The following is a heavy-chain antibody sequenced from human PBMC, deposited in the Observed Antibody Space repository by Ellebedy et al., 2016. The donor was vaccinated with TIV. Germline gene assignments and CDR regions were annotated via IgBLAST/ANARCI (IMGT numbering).Heavy chain of an antibody. V-gene: IGHV4-61*01. CDR1: GGSVSSGSYY. CDR3: ARGLRQRTLDAFDI. CDR2: IYYSGST. D-gene: IGHD5-12*01. Sequence: SETLSLTCTVSGGSVSSGSYYWSWIRQPPGKGLEWIGYIYYSGSTNYNPSLKSRVTISVDTSKNQFSLKLSSVTAADTALYYCARGLRQRTLDAFDIWGQGTMVTVSS. J-gene: IGHJ3*02.